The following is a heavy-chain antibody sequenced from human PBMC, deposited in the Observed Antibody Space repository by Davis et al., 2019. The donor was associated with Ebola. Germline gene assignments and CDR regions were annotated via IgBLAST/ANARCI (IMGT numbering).Heavy chain of an antibody. CDR2: MSSSGSTI. V-gene: IGHV3-11*01. CDR3: ARDLRGSGSFWKSYYYYGMDV. Sequence: GGSLRLSCAASGFTFRDYYMSWIRQAPGKGLEWVSYMSSSGSTIYYADSVKGRFTISRDNAKKSLYLQMNSLRAEDTAVYYCARDLRGSGSFWKSYYYYGMDVWGQGTTVTVSS. CDR1: GFTFRDYY. J-gene: IGHJ6*02. D-gene: IGHD3-10*01.